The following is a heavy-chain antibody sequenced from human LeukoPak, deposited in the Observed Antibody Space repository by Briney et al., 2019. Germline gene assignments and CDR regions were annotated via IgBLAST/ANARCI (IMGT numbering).Heavy chain of an antibody. CDR2: ISSSSNYI. J-gene: IGHJ4*02. CDR1: GFTFNSYS. V-gene: IGHV3-21*01. Sequence: PGGSLRLSCAASGFTFNSYSMNWVRQAPGKGLEWVSSISSSSNYIYYADSVKGRFTISRDNAKNSLYLQMNSLRAEDTAVYYCARDVGYCSGGSCYTYYFDYWGQGTLVTASS. D-gene: IGHD2-15*01. CDR3: ARDVGYCSGGSCYTYYFDY.